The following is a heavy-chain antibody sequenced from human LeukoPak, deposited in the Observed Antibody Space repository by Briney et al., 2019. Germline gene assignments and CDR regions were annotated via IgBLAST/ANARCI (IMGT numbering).Heavy chain of an antibody. CDR2: ISSSGSTI. J-gene: IGHJ6*02. D-gene: IGHD1-14*01. Sequence: GGSLRLSCAASGFTFSDYYMSWIRQAPGKGLEWVSYISSSGSTIYYADSVKGRFTISRDNAKNSLYLQMNSLRAEDTALYYCAKDMTLWGTTYGMDVWGQGTTVTVSS. CDR3: AKDMTLWGTTYGMDV. CDR1: GFTFSDYY. V-gene: IGHV3-11*01.